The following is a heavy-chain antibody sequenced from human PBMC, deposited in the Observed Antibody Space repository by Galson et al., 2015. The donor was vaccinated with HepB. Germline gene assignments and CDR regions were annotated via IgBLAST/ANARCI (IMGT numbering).Heavy chain of an antibody. CDR2: ISYDGSNK. D-gene: IGHD6-19*01. CDR1: GFTFSNYG. J-gene: IGHJ4*02. CDR3: AKDPYLYRGLAGTMAGFDY. Sequence: SLRLSCAASGFTFSNYGMHWVRQAPGKGLEWVAVISYDGSNKYYADSVKGRFTISRDNSKNTLYLQMNSLRAEDTALYYCAKDPYLYRGLAGTMAGFDYWGQGTLVTVSS. V-gene: IGHV3-30*18.